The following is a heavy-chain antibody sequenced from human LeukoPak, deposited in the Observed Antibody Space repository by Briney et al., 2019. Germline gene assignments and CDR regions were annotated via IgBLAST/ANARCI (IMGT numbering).Heavy chain of an antibody. D-gene: IGHD6-13*01. Sequence: GASLQISCEGSGYLFTSYWIRWGRQLPGKGLEWMGRIDPSESYTNYSPSFQGHVTISADKSISTAYLQWSSLKASDTAMYYCARHRIAASEPPYGMDVWGKGTTVTVSS. J-gene: IGHJ6*04. CDR3: ARHRIAASEPPYGMDV. CDR1: GYLFTSYW. V-gene: IGHV5-10-1*01. CDR2: IDPSESYT.